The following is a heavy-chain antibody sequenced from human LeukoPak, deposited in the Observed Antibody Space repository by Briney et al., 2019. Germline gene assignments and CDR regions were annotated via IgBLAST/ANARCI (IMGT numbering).Heavy chain of an antibody. CDR2: ISYAGDSK. D-gene: IGHD1-14*01. J-gene: IGHJ4*02. V-gene: IGHV3-30*18. CDR3: AKDPESIRNHFDS. CDR1: GLNFNTYA. Sequence: PGRSLKLSCSASGLNFNTYAMHWVRQAPGKGLERVAVISYAGDSKYYADSLKGRFTISRDNSKNTLYLQMDTLRPEDTALYYCAKDPESIRNHFDSWGQGTLVTASS.